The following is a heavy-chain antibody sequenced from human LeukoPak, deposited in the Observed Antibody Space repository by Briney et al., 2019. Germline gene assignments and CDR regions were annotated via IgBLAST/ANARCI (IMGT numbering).Heavy chain of an antibody. Sequence: GRSLRLSCTTSVYTFSRYAIHWVRQAPGKGLEWVAVISCEGSNKYYADSVKGRFSISRDNSQNTLFLQMNSLSTEDTAVYYCARGSSSLRSVIVDIDIWGQGTMVTVSS. J-gene: IGHJ3*02. CDR2: ISCEGSNK. CDR3: ARGSSSLRSVIVDIDI. V-gene: IGHV3-30-3*01. D-gene: IGHD1-26*01. CDR1: VYTFSRYA.